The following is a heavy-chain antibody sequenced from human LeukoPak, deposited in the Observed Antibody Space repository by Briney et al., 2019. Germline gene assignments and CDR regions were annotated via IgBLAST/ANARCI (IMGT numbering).Heavy chain of an antibody. J-gene: IGHJ5*02. Sequence: SETLSLTCAVYGGSFSGSYWSWIRPPPGKGLEWSGEINHSGSTNYNPSLKSRVTISVDTSKNQFSLKLSSVTAADTAVYYCAHSGYDYWALFGGPYSWFDPWGQGTLVTVSS. V-gene: IGHV4-34*01. CDR3: AHSGYDYWALFGGPYSWFDP. CDR1: GGSFSGSY. D-gene: IGHD5-12*01. CDR2: INHSGST.